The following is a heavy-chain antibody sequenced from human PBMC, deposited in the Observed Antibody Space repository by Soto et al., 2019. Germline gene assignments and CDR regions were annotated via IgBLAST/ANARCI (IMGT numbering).Heavy chain of an antibody. Sequence: QVQLQESGPGLVKPSGTLSLTCAVSGDSISTNHWWSWVRQPPGKGLEWIGEVYHSGSTNYSPSLKSRATISVDMSKNQFSLTLTSVTAADTAGDYCASSGGGEDYWGQGTLVTVSS. D-gene: IGHD3-16*01. CDR3: ASSGGGEDY. CDR1: GDSISTNHW. J-gene: IGHJ4*02. V-gene: IGHV4-4*02. CDR2: VYHSGST.